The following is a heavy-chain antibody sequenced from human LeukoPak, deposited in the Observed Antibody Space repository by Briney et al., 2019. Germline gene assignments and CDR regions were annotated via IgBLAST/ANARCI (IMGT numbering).Heavy chain of an antibody. CDR3: ARSRSSGNYYGQEDS. D-gene: IGHD1-26*01. CDR2: FIPFLDIP. Sequence: ASVKVSCKASGDTFSSYAISWIRQAPGQGLEWMGRFIPFLDIPNTAQKFLGRVTFTADKSTSTAYMELSSLRPDDTAVYFCARSRSSGNYYGQEDSWGQGTLVAASS. V-gene: IGHV1-69*04. CDR1: GDTFSSYA. J-gene: IGHJ4*02.